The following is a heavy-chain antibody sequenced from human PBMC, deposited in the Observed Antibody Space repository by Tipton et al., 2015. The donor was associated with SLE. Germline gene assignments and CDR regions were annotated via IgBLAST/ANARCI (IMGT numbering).Heavy chain of an antibody. D-gene: IGHD2-8*02. CDR3: AKDPFVTGGVCCYYFDY. J-gene: IGHJ4*02. CDR1: GFTFSSYA. Sequence: SLRLSCAASGFTFSSYAMSWVRQAPGKGLEWVSGISGSGGSTYYADSVKGRFTISRDNSKNTLYLQMNSLRAEDTAVYYCAKDPFVTGGVCCYYFDYWGQGTLVTVSS. V-gene: IGHV3-23*01. CDR2: ISGSGGST.